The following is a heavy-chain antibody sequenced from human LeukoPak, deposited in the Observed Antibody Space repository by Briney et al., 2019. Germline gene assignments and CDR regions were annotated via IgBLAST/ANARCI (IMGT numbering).Heavy chain of an antibody. CDR3: ARGPYSSGWYSVF. CDR1: GYTFTSYD. Sequence: ASVKVSCKASGYTFTSYDINWVRQATGQGLEWMGWMNPNSGNTGYAQKFQGGVTMTRNTSISTAYMELSSLRSEDTAVYYCARGPYSSGWYSVFWGQGTLVTVSS. V-gene: IGHV1-8*01. D-gene: IGHD6-19*01. CDR2: MNPNSGNT. J-gene: IGHJ4*02.